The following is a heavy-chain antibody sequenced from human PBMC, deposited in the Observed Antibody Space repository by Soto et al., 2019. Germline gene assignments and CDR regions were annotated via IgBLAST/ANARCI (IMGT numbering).Heavy chain of an antibody. J-gene: IGHJ6*02. CDR3: ATESYSDYDAMDV. V-gene: IGHV4-31*03. Sequence: PSETLSLTCTVSGRSIGSGGCYWSWVRQRPGKCLEWIGYIYYSGSTYYNPSLKSRLTISIDTTKRQFSLNLSLVTAADTAEYYCATESYSDYDAMDVWGHGTSVTVYS. CDR2: IYYSGST. D-gene: IGHD2-15*01. CDR1: GRSIGSGGCY.